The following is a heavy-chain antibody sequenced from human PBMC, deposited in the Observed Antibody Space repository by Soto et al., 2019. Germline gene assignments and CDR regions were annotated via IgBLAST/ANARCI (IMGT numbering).Heavy chain of an antibody. J-gene: IGHJ4*02. V-gene: IGHV3-30*18. D-gene: IGHD3-10*01. CDR3: AKELGWFGELLIWGIDY. CDR2: ISYDGSNK. Sequence: QVQLVESGGGVVQPGRSLRLSCAASGFTFSSYGMHWVRQAPGKGLEWVAVISYDGSNKYYADSVKGRFTISRDNSKNTLYLQMNSLRAGDTAVYYCAKELGWFGELLIWGIDYWGQGTLVTVSS. CDR1: GFTFSSYG.